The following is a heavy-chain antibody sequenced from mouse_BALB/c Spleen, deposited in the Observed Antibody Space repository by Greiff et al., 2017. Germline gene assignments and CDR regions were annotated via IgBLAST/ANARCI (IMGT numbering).Heavy chain of an antibody. Sequence: VKLVESGAELAKPGASVKMSCKASGYTFTSYWMHWVKQRPGQGLEWIGYINPSTGYTEYNQKFKDKATLTADKSSSTAYMQLSSLTSEDSAVYYCLYGNFAYWGQGTLVTVSA. V-gene: IGHV1-7*01. CDR1: GYTFTSYW. D-gene: IGHD2-1*01. CDR3: LYGNFAY. J-gene: IGHJ3*01. CDR2: INPSTGYT.